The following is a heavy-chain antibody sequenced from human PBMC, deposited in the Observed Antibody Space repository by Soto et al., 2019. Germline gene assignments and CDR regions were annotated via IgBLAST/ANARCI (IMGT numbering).Heavy chain of an antibody. CDR2: IYHSGST. D-gene: IGHD4-17*01. V-gene: IGHV4-34*01. CDR1: GGSFSGYY. Sequence: SETLSLTCAVYGGSFSGYYWSWIRQPPGKGLEWIGEIYHSGSTNYNPSLKSRVTISVDTSKNQFSLKLSSVTAADTAVYYCATTGSLTRGSRNIAYWGKGTRVTFSS. CDR3: ATTGSLTRGSRNIAY. J-gene: IGHJ4*02.